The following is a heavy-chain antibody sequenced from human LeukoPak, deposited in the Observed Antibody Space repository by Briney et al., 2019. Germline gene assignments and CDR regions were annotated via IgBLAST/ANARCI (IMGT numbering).Heavy chain of an antibody. CDR1: GGSISSGGYY. D-gene: IGHD3-22*01. V-gene: IGHV4-30-2*01. CDR2: IYHSGST. CDR3: ARANYDSSGYQDYYYMDV. J-gene: IGHJ6*03. Sequence: SETLSLTCTVSGGSISSGGYYWSWIRQPPGKGLEWIGYIYHSGSTYYNPSLKSRVTISVDRSKNQFSLKLSSVTAADTAVYYCARANYDSSGYQDYYYMDVWGKGTTVTVSS.